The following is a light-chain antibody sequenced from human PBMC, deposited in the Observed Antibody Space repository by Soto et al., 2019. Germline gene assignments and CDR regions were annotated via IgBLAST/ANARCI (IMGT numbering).Light chain of an antibody. Sequence: QSALTQPRSVSGSPGQSVTLSCTGTSSDVGGYNYVSWYQQHPGKAPKLMIYDVSKRPSGVPDRFSGSKSGNTASLTISGLQAEDEADYYCCSYAGSYTFYVFGTGTKLTAL. CDR1: SSDVGGYNY. J-gene: IGLJ1*01. CDR3: CSYAGSYTFYV. V-gene: IGLV2-11*01. CDR2: DVS.